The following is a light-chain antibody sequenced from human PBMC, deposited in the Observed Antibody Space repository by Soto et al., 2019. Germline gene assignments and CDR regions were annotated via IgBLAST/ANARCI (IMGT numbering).Light chain of an antibody. CDR3: QQYNNWPPRAWT. J-gene: IGKJ1*01. CDR2: GAS. CDR1: QSVSSN. Sequence: EIVMTQSPATLSVSPGERATLSCRASQSVSSNLAWYQQKPGQAPRLLIYGASTRATGIPARFSGSGSGTEFTLTISSLQSEDFAVYYCQQYNNWPPRAWTFGQGTKVAIK. V-gene: IGKV3-15*01.